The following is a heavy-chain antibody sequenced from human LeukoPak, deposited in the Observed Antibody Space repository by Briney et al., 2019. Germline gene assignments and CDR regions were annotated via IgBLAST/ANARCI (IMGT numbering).Heavy chain of an antibody. CDR1: GGTFSSYA. D-gene: IGHD6-19*01. Sequence: SVKVSCKASGGTFSSYAISWVRQAPGQGLEWMGGIIPIFGTANYAQKFQGRVTITTDESTSTAYMELSSLRSEDTAVYYCARGLAVAGTNYFDYWGQGTLVTVSS. V-gene: IGHV1-69*05. CDR2: IIPIFGTA. J-gene: IGHJ4*02. CDR3: ARGLAVAGTNYFDY.